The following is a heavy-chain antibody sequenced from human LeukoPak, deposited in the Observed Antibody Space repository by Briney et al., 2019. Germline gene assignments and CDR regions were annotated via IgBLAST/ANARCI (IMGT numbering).Heavy chain of an antibody. J-gene: IGHJ6*02. CDR1: GYTFTGYY. Sequence: GASVKVSCKASGYTFTGYYMHWVRQAPGQGLEWMGWINPNSGGTNYAQKFQGRVTMTRDTSISTAYMELSRLRSDGTAVYYCARVKDILTGYYADYYYYGMDVWGQGTTVTVSS. CDR3: ARVKDILTGYYADYYYYGMDV. V-gene: IGHV1-2*02. D-gene: IGHD3-9*01. CDR2: INPNSGGT.